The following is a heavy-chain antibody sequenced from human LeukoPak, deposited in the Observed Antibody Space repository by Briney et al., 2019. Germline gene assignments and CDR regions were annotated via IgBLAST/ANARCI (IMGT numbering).Heavy chain of an antibody. CDR1: GVTFSIAW. Sequence: GGSLRLSCTGSGVTFSIAWMSWVRQAPGKGLEWVGRMKSKGDGGTTDYAAPVKGRFTISRDDSKNTLYLQMNSLQTEDTGVYYCTRGPGRTDHDYWGQGTLVTVSS. V-gene: IGHV3-15*01. CDR3: TRGPGRTDHDY. J-gene: IGHJ4*02. D-gene: IGHD1-26*01. CDR2: MKSKGDGGTT.